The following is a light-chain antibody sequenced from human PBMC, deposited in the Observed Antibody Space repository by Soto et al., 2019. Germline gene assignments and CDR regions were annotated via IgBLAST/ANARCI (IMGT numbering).Light chain of an antibody. Sequence: EIVLTQSPGTLSLSPGERATLSCRASQSISNSYLAWYQKQPGQAPRLLVYGASARATVIPGCFSGSGYVTDFTLTISRLAPEDFAVYYCQQYGSSRFTFGPGTKVDIK. CDR1: QSISNSY. J-gene: IGKJ3*01. V-gene: IGKV3-20*01. CDR2: GAS. CDR3: QQYGSSRFT.